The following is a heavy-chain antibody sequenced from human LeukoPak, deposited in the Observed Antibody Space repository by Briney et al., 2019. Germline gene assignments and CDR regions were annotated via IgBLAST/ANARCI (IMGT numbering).Heavy chain of an antibody. D-gene: IGHD4-17*01. V-gene: IGHV1-3*01. CDR3: ARNDYGDYLYYFDY. CDR2: INAGNGNT. Sequence: GASVNVSCKASGYTFTRYAMHWVRQAPGRRLEWMGWINAGNGNTKYSQKFQGRVTITRNTSASTAYMELSSLRSEDTAVYYCARNDYGDYLYYFDYWGQGTLVTVSS. CDR1: GYTFTRYA. J-gene: IGHJ4*02.